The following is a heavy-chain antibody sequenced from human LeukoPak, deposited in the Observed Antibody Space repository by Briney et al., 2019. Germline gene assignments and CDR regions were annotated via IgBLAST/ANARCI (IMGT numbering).Heavy chain of an antibody. D-gene: IGHD4-17*01. CDR3: ARSATVTYGTDV. CDR2: INHSGST. Sequence: SETLSLTCAVYGGSFSGYYWSWIRQPPGKGLEWIGEINHSGSTNYNPSLKSRVTISVDTSKNQFSLKLSSVTAADTAVYYCARSATVTYGTDVWGQGTTVTVSS. V-gene: IGHV4-34*01. J-gene: IGHJ6*02. CDR1: GGSFSGYY.